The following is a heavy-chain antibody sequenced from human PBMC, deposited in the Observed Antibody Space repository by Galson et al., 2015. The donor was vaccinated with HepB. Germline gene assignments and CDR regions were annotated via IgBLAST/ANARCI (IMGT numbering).Heavy chain of an antibody. J-gene: IGHJ5*02. D-gene: IGHD3-9*01. Sequence: SLRLSCAASGFTFSDYYMSWIRQAPGKGLEWVSYISSSSSYTNYADSVKGRFTISRDNAKNSLYLQMNSLRAEDTAVYYCARDGAQLRYFDWPKLTKNLFDPWGQGTLVTVSS. V-gene: IGHV3-11*06. CDR3: ARDGAQLRYFDWPKLTKNLFDP. CDR1: GFTFSDYY. CDR2: ISSSSSYT.